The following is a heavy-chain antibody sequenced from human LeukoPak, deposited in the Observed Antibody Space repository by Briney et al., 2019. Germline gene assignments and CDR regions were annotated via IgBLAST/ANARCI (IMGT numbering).Heavy chain of an antibody. Sequence: PGRSLRLSCAASGFTFDDYAMPWVRQAPGKGLEWVSGISWNSGSIGYADSVKGRFTISRDNAKNSLYLQMNSLRAEDTALYYCAKRAWLQDQYYFDYWGQGTLVTVSS. J-gene: IGHJ4*02. CDR2: ISWNSGSI. CDR1: GFTFDDYA. V-gene: IGHV3-9*01. D-gene: IGHD5-24*01. CDR3: AKRAWLQDQYYFDY.